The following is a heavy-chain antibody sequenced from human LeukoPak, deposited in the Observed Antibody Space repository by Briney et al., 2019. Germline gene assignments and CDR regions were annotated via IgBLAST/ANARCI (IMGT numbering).Heavy chain of an antibody. CDR2: ISGSGGST. CDR3: AKRNDFWSGPFDY. V-gene: IGHV3-23*01. Sequence: GGSLRLSCAASGFTFSSYAMSWVRQAPGKGLKWVSAISGSGGSTYYADSVKGRFTISRDNSKNTLYLQMNSLRAEDTAVYYCAKRNDFWSGPFDYWGQGTLVTVSS. CDR1: GFTFSSYA. D-gene: IGHD3-3*01. J-gene: IGHJ4*02.